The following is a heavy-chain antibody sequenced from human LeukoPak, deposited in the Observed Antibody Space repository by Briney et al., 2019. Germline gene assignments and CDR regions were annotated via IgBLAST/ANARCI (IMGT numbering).Heavy chain of an antibody. CDR3: AGHKVAAAGVYHMDV. J-gene: IGHJ6*03. CDR2: INHSGST. CDR1: GGSFSGYY. V-gene: IGHV4-34*01. D-gene: IGHD6-13*01. Sequence: PSETLSLTCAVYGGSFSGYYWSWIRQPPGKGLEWIGEINHSGSTNYNPSLKSRVTISVDTSKNQFSLKLSSVTAADTAVYYCAGHKVAAAGVYHMDVWGKGTTVTISS.